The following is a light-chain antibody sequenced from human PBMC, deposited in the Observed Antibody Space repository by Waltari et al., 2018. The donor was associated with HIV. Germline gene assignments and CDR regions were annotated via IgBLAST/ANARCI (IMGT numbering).Light chain of an antibody. J-gene: IGKJ1*01. Sequence: DIQMTQFPSSLSASTGDRVTITCRASQSIGSWLAWYQPKPGKAPKLLIYKASDLESGVPSRFSGRGSGTEFTLTISSLQPDDSATYYCQQYDTSSPTFGQGTKVEVK. CDR2: KAS. CDR3: QQYDTSSPT. CDR1: QSIGSW. V-gene: IGKV1-5*03.